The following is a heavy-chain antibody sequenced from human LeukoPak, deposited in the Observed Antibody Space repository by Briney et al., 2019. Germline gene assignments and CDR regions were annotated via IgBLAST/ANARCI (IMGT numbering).Heavy chain of an antibody. CDR2: ISDDGSNK. CDR3: AHLLWFGELNDY. Sequence: GRSLRLSCAASGFTFSSYGMHWVRQAPGKGLEWVAVISDDGSNKYYADSVKGRFTISRDNSKNTLYLQMNSPRAEDTAVYYCAHLLWFGELNDYWGQGTLVTVSS. V-gene: IGHV3-30*03. D-gene: IGHD3-10*01. CDR1: GFTFSSYG. J-gene: IGHJ4*02.